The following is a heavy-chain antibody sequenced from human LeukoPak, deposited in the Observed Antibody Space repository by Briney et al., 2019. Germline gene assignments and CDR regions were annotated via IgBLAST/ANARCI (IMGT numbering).Heavy chain of an antibody. D-gene: IGHD1-26*01. Sequence: GGSLRLSCAASGFSVSTSFMNWVRQAPGKGLEWVSHITASGTAMFYADSVKGRFTISRDNAKNSLYLQMNSLRDEDTAVYYCASSGSYRFDYWGQGTLVTVSS. V-gene: IGHV3-48*02. CDR3: ASSGSYRFDY. CDR1: GFSVSTSF. J-gene: IGHJ4*02. CDR2: ITASGTAM.